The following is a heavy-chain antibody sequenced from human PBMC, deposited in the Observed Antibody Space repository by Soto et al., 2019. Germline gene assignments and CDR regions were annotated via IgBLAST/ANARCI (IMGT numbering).Heavy chain of an antibody. Sequence: GGSLRLSCAASGFTFSSYGMHWVRQAPGKGLEWVAVIWYDGSNKYYADSVKGRFTISRDNSKNTLYLQMNSLRAEDTAVYYCARDHGTRPSDYYDYVWGSYSLLYGGQGTLVTVSS. CDR1: GFTFSSYG. J-gene: IGHJ4*02. V-gene: IGHV3-33*01. CDR2: IWYDGSNK. CDR3: ARDHGTRPSDYYDYVWGSYSLLY. D-gene: IGHD3-16*01.